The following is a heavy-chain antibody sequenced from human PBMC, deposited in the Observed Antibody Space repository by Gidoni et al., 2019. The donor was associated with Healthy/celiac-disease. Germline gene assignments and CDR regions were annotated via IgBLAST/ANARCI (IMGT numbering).Heavy chain of an antibody. CDR1: GFTVSSNY. V-gene: IGHV3-53*01. Sequence: EVQLVESGGGWIQPGGSLRLSCAASGFTVSSNYMSWVRQAPGKGLEWVSVIYSGGSTYYADSVQGRFTISRDNSKNTLYLQMNSLRAEDTAVYYCARYSSSFDWYFDLWGRGTLVTVSS. J-gene: IGHJ2*01. D-gene: IGHD6-13*01. CDR2: IYSGGST. CDR3: ARYSSSFDWYFDL.